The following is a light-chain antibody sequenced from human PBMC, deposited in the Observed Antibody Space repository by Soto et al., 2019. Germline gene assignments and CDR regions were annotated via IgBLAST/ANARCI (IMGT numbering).Light chain of an antibody. J-gene: IGLJ1*01. CDR1: SSNIGVGYD. CDR3: QSYDSSLIVSKV. CDR2: ANS. V-gene: IGLV1-40*01. Sequence: QSVLTQPPSVSGAPGQRVTISCSGSSSNIGVGYDVQWYRQFPGTAPKLIIYANSDRPSGVPDRFSGSKSGTSASLAITGLQAEDEADYYCQSYDSSLIVSKVFGTGTKVTVL.